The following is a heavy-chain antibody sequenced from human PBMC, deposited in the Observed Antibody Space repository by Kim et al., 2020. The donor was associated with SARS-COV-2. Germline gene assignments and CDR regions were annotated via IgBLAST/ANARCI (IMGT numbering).Heavy chain of an antibody. D-gene: IGHD3-10*01. CDR3: ARDRDYYGSGSYYYYY. CDR1: GGSISSSSYY. V-gene: IGHV4-39*07. Sequence: SETLSLTCTVSGGSISSSSYYWGWIRQPPGKGLEWIGSIYYSGSTYYNPSLKSRVTISVDTSKNQFSLKLSSVTAADTAVYYCARDRDYYGSGSYYYYY. CDR2: IYYSGST. J-gene: IGHJ6*01.